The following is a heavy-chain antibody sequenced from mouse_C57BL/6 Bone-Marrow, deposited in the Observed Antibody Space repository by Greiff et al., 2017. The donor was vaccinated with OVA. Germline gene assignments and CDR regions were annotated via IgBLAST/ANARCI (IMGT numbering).Heavy chain of an antibody. D-gene: IGHD2-4*01. J-gene: IGHJ4*01. CDR3: AREDYDYESYAMDY. V-gene: IGHV1-69*01. CDR2: IDPSDSYT. CDR1: GYTFTSYW. Sequence: QVQLKQPGAELVMPGASVKLSCKASGYTFTSYWMHWVKQRPGQGLEWIGEIDPSDSYTNYNQKFKGKSTLTVDKSSSTAYMQLSSLTSENSAVYDCAREDYDYESYAMDYWGQGTSVTVSS.